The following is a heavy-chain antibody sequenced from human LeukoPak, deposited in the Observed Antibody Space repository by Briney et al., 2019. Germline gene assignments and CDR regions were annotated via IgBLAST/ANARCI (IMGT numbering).Heavy chain of an antibody. CDR1: GFAFNIYG. J-gene: IGHJ4*02. V-gene: IGHV3-30*02. Sequence: GVTLRLSCAASGFAFNIYGMHWVRQAPGKGLEWLAFIRFDGSDKFYRDSVKGRFTISRDNSQKTLYLLMNTLRLEDTAVYYCARDSSIDYGSGFVYDYWGQGTLVTVSS. CDR2: IRFDGSDK. D-gene: IGHD3-10*01. CDR3: ARDSSIDYGSGFVYDY.